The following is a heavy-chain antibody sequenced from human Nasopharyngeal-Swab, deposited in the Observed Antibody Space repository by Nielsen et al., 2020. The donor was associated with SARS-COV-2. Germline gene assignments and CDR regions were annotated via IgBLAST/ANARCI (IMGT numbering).Heavy chain of an antibody. J-gene: IGHJ4*02. Sequence: GESLKISCAASGFTFSSSWMNWVRQAPGKGLEWVATIKQDGSVTHYVDSVRGRFTISRDNANNSLYLQMNSLRAEDTAVYYCARDIVGATTGFDYWGQGTLVTVSS. V-gene: IGHV3-7*01. CDR1: GFTFSSSW. D-gene: IGHD1-26*01. CDR3: ARDIVGATTGFDY. CDR2: IKQDGSVT.